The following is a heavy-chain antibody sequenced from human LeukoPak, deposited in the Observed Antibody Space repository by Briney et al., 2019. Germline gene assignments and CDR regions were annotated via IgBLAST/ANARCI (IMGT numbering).Heavy chain of an antibody. CDR3: ASPYHCSGGSCYSGSGAFDI. CDR2: IIPIFGTA. V-gene: IGHV1-69*01. J-gene: IGHJ3*02. Sequence: SVKVSCKASGGTFISYAISWVRQAPGQGLEWMGGIIPIFGTANYAQKFQGRVTITADESTSTAYMELSSLRSEDMAVYYCASPYHCSGGSCYSGSGAFDIWGQGTMVTVSS. CDR1: GGTFISYA. D-gene: IGHD2-15*01.